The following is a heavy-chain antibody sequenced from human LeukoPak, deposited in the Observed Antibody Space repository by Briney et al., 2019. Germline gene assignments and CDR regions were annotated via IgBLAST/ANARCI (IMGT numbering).Heavy chain of an antibody. CDR3: ASLYCTRTSCYFLDP. J-gene: IGHJ5*02. CDR1: GGSVRSTSYY. CDR2: IYNTGRT. D-gene: IGHD2-2*01. V-gene: IGHV4-61*01. Sequence: SETLSLTCSISGGSVRSTSYYWSWIRQSPGKGLEWIGYIYNTGRTNYNASLNSRVTISLDTSKNQFSLKLSPLTAADTAMYYCASLYCTRTSCYFLDPWGQGTLVIVSS.